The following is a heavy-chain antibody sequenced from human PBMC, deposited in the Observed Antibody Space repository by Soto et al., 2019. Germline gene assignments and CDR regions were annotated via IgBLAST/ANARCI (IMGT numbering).Heavy chain of an antibody. V-gene: IGHV1-69*01. CDR3: ARGWASDSTTYYYAY. CDR1: GGTFSSST. J-gene: IGHJ1*01. Sequence: QVQLVQSGAEVRRPGSSVRVSCKASGGTFSSSTISWVRQAPGQGLEWVGGITPIFAKANYAQKFQGRVTITADESTSTAYMELSSLRSEDTALYFCARGWASDSTTYYYAYWGQGTSVTVSS. CDR2: ITPIFAKA. D-gene: IGHD3-22*01.